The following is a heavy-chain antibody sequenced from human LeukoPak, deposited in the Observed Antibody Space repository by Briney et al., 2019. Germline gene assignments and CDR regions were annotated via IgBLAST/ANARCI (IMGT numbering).Heavy chain of an antibody. CDR2: INHSGST. CDR3: ARDQTRDYYYGMDV. J-gene: IGHJ6*02. CDR1: GGSFSGYY. Sequence: SETLSLTCAVYGGSFSGYYWSWIRQPPGKGLEWIGEINHSGSTNYNPSLKSRVTISVDTSKNQFSLKLSSVTAADTAVYYCARDQTRDYYYGMDVWGQGTTVTVSS. V-gene: IGHV4-34*01.